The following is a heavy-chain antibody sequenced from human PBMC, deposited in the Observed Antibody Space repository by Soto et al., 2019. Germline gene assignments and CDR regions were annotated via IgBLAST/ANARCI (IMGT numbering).Heavy chain of an antibody. D-gene: IGHD1-26*01. CDR2: ISGGGGST. V-gene: IGHV3-23*01. CDR3: AKVAAYSGSYYYYFDY. CDR1: GFTFSSYA. J-gene: IGHJ4*02. Sequence: PGGSLRLSCAASGFTFSSYAMSWVRQAPGKGLEWVSAISGGGGSTYYADSVKGRFTISRDNSKNTLYLQMNSLRAEDTAVYYCAKVAAYSGSYYYYFDYWGQGTLVTVSS.